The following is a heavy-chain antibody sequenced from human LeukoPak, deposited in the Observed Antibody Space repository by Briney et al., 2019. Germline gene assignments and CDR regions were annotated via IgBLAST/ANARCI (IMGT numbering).Heavy chain of an antibody. V-gene: IGHV1-69*05. Sequence: SVKVSCKTSGYTFTSNGISWVRQAPGQGLEWMGGIIPIFGTANYAQKFQGRVTITTDESTNTVSMDLSRLTSEETAVYYCARDRSPYCSGGSCYGAFDYWGQGTLVTVSS. CDR2: IIPIFGTA. CDR3: ARDRSPYCSGGSCYGAFDY. CDR1: GYTFTSNG. J-gene: IGHJ4*02. D-gene: IGHD2-15*01.